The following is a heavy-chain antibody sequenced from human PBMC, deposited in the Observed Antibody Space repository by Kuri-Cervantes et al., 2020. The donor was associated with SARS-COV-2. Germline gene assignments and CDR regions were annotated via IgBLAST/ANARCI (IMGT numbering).Heavy chain of an antibody. J-gene: IGHJ6*02. Sequence: GGALRLCCAASGFTFSDYSMNWVRQAPGKGLEWVSYIGSSSSIIYYADSMKGRFTISRDNAKNSLSLQMNSLRAEDTAVYYCARERYYSGHYGMDVWGRGTTVTVSS. V-gene: IGHV3-48*01. D-gene: IGHD3-10*01. CDR1: GFTFSDYS. CDR3: ARERYYSGHYGMDV. CDR2: IGSSSSII.